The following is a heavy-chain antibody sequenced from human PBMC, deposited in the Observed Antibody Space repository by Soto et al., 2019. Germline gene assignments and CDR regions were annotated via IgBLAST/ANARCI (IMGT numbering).Heavy chain of an antibody. J-gene: IGHJ6*01. CDR2: IYSGTNT. CDR3: DQHSNLLHASFRMEV. D-gene: IGHD2-15*01. Sequence: EGSLGLYSAASGSNISIRYMSWVRQAPGKGLEWVSLIYSGTNTDYEASVKGRFTISRDNSKNTPYLQMNRLRAEDPAVYYCDQHSNLLHASFRMEVLGQG. V-gene: IGHV3-53*01. CDR1: GSNISIRY.